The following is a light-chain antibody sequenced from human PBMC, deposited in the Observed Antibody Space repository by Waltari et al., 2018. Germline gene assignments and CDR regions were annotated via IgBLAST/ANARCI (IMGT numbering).Light chain of an antibody. Sequence: EIVLTQSPGTLSLSPGESATLSYRTSQSVTRALAWYQQKPGQAPRLLIYGASNRATGIPDRFSGSGSGTDFSLTISSLEPEDFAVYYCQHYLRLPVTFGQGTKVEVK. CDR3: QHYLRLPVT. CDR1: QSVTRA. J-gene: IGKJ1*01. V-gene: IGKV3-20*01. CDR2: GAS.